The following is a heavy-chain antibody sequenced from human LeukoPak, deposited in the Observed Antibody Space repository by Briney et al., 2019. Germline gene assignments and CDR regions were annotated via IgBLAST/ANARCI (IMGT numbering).Heavy chain of an antibody. V-gene: IGHV4-39*07. J-gene: IGHJ4*02. Sequence: PSETRSLTCTVSGGSISSSSYYWGWIRQPPGKGLEWIGSIYYSGSTYYNPSLKSRVTISVDTSKNQFSLKLSSVTAADTAVYYCAREYNVVIKSIDYWGQGTLVTVSS. D-gene: IGHD3-22*01. CDR2: IYYSGST. CDR1: GGSISSSSYY. CDR3: AREYNVVIKSIDY.